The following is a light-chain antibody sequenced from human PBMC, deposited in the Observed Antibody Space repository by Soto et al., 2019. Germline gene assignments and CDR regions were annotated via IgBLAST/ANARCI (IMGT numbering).Light chain of an antibody. CDR2: ESS. Sequence: AIQLTQSPSSLSASVGDRVTITCRAIQVIRSAFALYQQKPGKSPKLLIYESSSLESGVPSMFSGSGSGTDFTLTIKSLQPEDFATYYCQQFNNYPRTFGQGTKVDI. J-gene: IGKJ1*01. V-gene: IGKV1D-13*01. CDR3: QQFNNYPRT. CDR1: QVIRSA.